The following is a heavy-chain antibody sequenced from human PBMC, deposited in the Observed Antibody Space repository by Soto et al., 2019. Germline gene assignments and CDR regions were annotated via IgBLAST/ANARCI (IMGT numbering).Heavy chain of an antibody. D-gene: IGHD3-3*01. CDR3: TSDYDFWSGYSLVASAFDI. J-gene: IGHJ3*02. Sequence: EVQLVESGGGVVQPGGSLKLSCAASGFTFSGSAMHWVRQASGKRLEWVGRIRSKANSYATAYAASVKGRFTISRDDSKNTAYLQMNSLKTEDTAVYYCTSDYDFWSGYSLVASAFDIWGQGTIVSVSS. CDR2: IRSKANSYAT. V-gene: IGHV3-73*01. CDR1: GFTFSGSA.